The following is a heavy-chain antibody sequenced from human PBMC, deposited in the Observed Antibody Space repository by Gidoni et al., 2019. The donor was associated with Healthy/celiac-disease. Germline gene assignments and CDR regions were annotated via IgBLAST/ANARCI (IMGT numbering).Heavy chain of an antibody. J-gene: IGHJ5*02. CDR2: MSSSSSYI. CDR3: ARDMVVPAAIDNNWFDP. V-gene: IGHV3-21*01. Sequence: EVQLVESGGGLVKPGGSLRLSCAASGFTFSSYSMNWVRQAPGKGLEWVSAMSSSSSYIYYADSVKGRFTISRDNAKNSLYLQMNSLRAEDTAVYYCARDMVVPAAIDNNWFDPWGQGTLVTVSS. CDR1: GFTFSSYS. D-gene: IGHD2-2*01.